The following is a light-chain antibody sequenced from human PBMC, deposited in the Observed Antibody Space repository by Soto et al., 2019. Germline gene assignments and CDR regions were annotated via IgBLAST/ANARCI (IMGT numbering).Light chain of an antibody. V-gene: IGKV3-11*01. CDR1: QSVSTY. Sequence: ENVLTQSPATLSLSPGERATLSCRASQSVSTYLAWYQQKPGQAPRRLIYGASSRATGIPDRFSGSGSGTEFTLTISSLQPEDFATYYCQQSYSTPPTFGQGTKVDIK. CDR3: QQSYSTPPT. CDR2: GAS. J-gene: IGKJ1*01.